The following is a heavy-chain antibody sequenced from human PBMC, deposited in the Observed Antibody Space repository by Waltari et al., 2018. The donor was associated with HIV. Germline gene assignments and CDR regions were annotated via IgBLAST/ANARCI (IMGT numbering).Heavy chain of an antibody. D-gene: IGHD2-15*01. CDR3: ARDLVVAAAEGFDP. Sequence: QVELQESGPGLVKPSETLSLTCTVSGGSITSYYWSWIRQSPGLGLEWIGHIYYRGRTKYNPSLKGRVIMSLDTSKNHISLNLRSLSAADTAVYYCARDLVVAAAEGFDPWGQGILVTVSS. CDR1: GGSITSYY. V-gene: IGHV4-59*01. J-gene: IGHJ5*02. CDR2: IYYRGRT.